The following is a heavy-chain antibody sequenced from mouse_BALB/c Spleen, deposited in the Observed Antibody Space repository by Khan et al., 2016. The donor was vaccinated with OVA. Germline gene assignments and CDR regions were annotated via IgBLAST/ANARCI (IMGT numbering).Heavy chain of an antibody. CDR1: GYSITTNYA. CDR2: ISYSGST. J-gene: IGHJ4*01. V-gene: IGHV3-2*02. Sequence: EVQLVESGPGLVKPSQSLSLTCTVTGYSITTNYAWDWIRQFPGNKLEWMGYISYSGSTSYNPSLKSRNPITRDTSKNQFFLQLNSVTTEDTATYYCARKNYKGYAVDYWGQGTTVTVSS. D-gene: IGHD1-1*01. CDR3: ARKNYKGYAVDY.